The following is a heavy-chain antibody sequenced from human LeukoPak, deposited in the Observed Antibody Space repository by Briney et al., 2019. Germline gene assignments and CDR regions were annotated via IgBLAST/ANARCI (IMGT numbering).Heavy chain of an antibody. CDR3: VRGVFERSWFDP. Sequence: HPGGSLRLSCAASGFTVSTNYMSWVRQAPGKGLGWVSVVYVGGSTYSADSVKGRFTISRDNSNNPLYLQMNTLRAEDTAVYYCVRGVFERSWFDPWGQGTLVTVSS. CDR1: GFTVSTNY. CDR2: VYVGGST. J-gene: IGHJ5*02. V-gene: IGHV3-53*01. D-gene: IGHD6-13*01.